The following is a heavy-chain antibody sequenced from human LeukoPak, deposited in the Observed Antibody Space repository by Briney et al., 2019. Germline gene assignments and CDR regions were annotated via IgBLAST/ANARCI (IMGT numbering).Heavy chain of an antibody. D-gene: IGHD6-25*01. V-gene: IGHV3-30*03. CDR2: ISYDGTYK. J-gene: IGHJ6*03. CDR1: GFIFSRYG. CDR3: ARFAAGGSYYYYMDV. Sequence: GGSLRLSCAASGFIFSRYGLHWVRQAPGKGLEWVAVISYDGTYKYYADSVKGRFTISRDNAKNSLYLQMNSLRADDTAVYYCARFAAGGSYYYYMDVWGKGTTVTVSS.